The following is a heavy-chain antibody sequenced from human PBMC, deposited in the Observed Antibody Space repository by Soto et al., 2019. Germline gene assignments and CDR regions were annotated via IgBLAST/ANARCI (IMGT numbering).Heavy chain of an antibody. CDR3: VRVASGSYDWSEP. CDR2: INPDGTRT. Sequence: EVQLVESGGGLVQPGGSLRLSCAASKFTFSGYWMHWVRQAPGKGLMWVSRINPDGTRTTYADSVKGRFTISRDNAENTLFLQMNSLRAEDTAVYYCVRVASGSYDWSEPWGQGTLVTVPP. V-gene: IGHV3-74*01. J-gene: IGHJ5*02. CDR1: KFTFSGYW. D-gene: IGHD1-26*01.